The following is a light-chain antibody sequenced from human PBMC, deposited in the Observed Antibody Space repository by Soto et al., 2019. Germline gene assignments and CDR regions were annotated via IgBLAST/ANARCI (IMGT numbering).Light chain of an antibody. CDR1: KSVAGN. V-gene: IGKV3-15*01. CDR2: GAS. J-gene: IGKJ1*01. Sequence: EIVMTQSPATLSVSPGERATLSCRASKSVAGNLAWYEQKPGQAPRLLIYGASTRATGFPARFSGSGSGTEFTLTISSRQSEDFAVYYCQQYNNWPQPFGQGTKVEI. CDR3: QQYNNWPQP.